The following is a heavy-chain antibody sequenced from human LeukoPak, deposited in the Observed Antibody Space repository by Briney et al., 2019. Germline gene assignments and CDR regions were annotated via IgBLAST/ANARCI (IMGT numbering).Heavy chain of an antibody. CDR1: GFTFSSYA. CDR2: ISGSGGST. Sequence: GGSLRLSCAASGFTFSSYAMSWVRQAPGKGLQWVSAISGSGGSTYYADSVKGRFTISRDNSKNTLYLQMNSLRAEDTAVYYCAKDMGSSWSIPNNWFDPWGQGTLVTVSS. CDR3: AKDMGSSWSIPNNWFDP. D-gene: IGHD6-13*01. J-gene: IGHJ5*02. V-gene: IGHV3-23*01.